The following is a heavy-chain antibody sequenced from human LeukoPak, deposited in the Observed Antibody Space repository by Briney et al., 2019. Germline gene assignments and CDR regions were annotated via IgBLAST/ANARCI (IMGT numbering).Heavy chain of an antibody. J-gene: IGHJ3*02. CDR2: INGRDGRT. CDR3: ARGEAFAFDM. V-gene: IGHV3-23*01. Sequence: PGGSLRLSCAAPGFTFSNYAMDWVRQAPEKGLEWVSSINGRDGRTYYADSVRGRFSISSDNSKNTLFLQMNSLRAEDTAVYYCARGEAFAFDMWGQGTMVTVSS. CDR1: GFTFSNYA.